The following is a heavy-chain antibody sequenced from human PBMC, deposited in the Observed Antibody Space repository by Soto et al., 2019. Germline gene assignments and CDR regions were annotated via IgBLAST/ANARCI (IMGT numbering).Heavy chain of an antibody. CDR1: GFTFSSYN. V-gene: IGHV3-21*01. Sequence: GGSLRLSCAASGFTFSSYNMNWVRQAPGKGLEWVSFISGTSTYISYADSMKGRFTISRDNAKNSLYLQMNSPRAEDTAVYFCARDPDLTAAPGTYYYYGMDVWGQGTTVTV. CDR2: ISGTSTYI. D-gene: IGHD6-13*01. J-gene: IGHJ6*02. CDR3: ARDPDLTAAPGTYYYYGMDV.